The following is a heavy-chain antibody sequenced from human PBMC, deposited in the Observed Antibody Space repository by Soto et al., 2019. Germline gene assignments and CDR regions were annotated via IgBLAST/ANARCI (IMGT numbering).Heavy chain of an antibody. CDR3: ARGDSIVVVVAAPKSAFDI. D-gene: IGHD2-15*01. CDR1: GGSFSGYY. J-gene: IGHJ3*02. CDR2: INHSGST. Sequence: SETLSLTCAVYGGSFSGYYWSWIRQPPGKGLEWIGEINHSGSTNYNPSLKSRVTISVDTSKNQFSLKLSSVTAADTAVYYCARGDSIVVVVAAPKSAFDIWGQGTMVTVSS. V-gene: IGHV4-34*01.